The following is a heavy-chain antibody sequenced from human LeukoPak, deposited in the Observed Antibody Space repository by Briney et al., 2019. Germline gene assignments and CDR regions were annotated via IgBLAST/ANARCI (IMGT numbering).Heavy chain of an antibody. CDR3: ARGGKEPDIDY. J-gene: IGHJ4*02. Sequence: ASVKVSCKASGYTFTGYYMHWVRQAPGQGLEWMGWMNPNSGNTGYAQKFQGRVTMTRNTSISTAYMELSSLRSEDTAVYYCARGGKEPDIDYWGQGTLVTVSS. V-gene: IGHV1-8*02. CDR2: MNPNSGNT. CDR1: GYTFTGYY. D-gene: IGHD1-26*01.